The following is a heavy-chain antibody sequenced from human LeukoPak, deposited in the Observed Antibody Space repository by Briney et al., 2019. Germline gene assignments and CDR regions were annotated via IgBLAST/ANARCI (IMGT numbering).Heavy chain of an antibody. D-gene: IGHD2-2*01. Sequence: GGSLRLSCAASGFTFSNYGMHWVRQAPGKGLEWVAFIRDGGSNKYYADSVKGRFTISRDNSKNTLYLQMNSLRAEDTAVYYCAKVYCSSTSCYPIYYYYYMDVWGKGTTVTVSS. CDR2: IRDGGSNK. CDR3: AKVYCSSTSCYPIYYYYYMDV. V-gene: IGHV3-30*02. J-gene: IGHJ6*03. CDR1: GFTFSNYG.